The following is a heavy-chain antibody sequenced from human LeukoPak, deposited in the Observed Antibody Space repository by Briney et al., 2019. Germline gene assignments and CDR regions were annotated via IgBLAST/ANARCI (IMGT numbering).Heavy chain of an antibody. CDR3: ARDSGYSSGWTLYYYYMDV. Sequence: SETLSLTCTVSGGSLSSGSYYCSWVRQPAGRGLEWIGRIYTSGSTNYNPSLKSRVTISVDTSKNQFSLKLSSVTAADTAVYYCARDSGYSSGWTLYYYYMDVRGKGTTVTVSS. J-gene: IGHJ6*03. CDR1: GGSLSSGSYY. D-gene: IGHD6-19*01. V-gene: IGHV4-61*02. CDR2: IYTSGST.